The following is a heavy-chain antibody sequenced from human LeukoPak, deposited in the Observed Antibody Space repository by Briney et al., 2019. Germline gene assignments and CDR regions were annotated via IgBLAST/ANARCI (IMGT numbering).Heavy chain of an antibody. CDR1: GFTFSKAW. J-gene: IGHJ4*02. CDR2: IKSQANRGPI. Sequence: GWSLTLSCAASGFTFSKAWMSRVRQTPGHRLEPVAHIKSQANRGPIDYAAPVKGRFAISRDDSKNTVFLQMNGLKVEDSAVYYCTTWSAAYRAHWGQGTLVTVSS. CDR3: TTWSAAYRAH. D-gene: IGHD2-15*01. V-gene: IGHV3-15*01.